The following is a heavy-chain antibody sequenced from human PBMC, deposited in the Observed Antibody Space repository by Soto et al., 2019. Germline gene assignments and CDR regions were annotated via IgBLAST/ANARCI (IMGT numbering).Heavy chain of an antibody. J-gene: IGHJ4*02. CDR2: IYCDDDK. CDR1: GFSLTTSGVG. CDR3: AHRGYMYGNWDHGYFDY. D-gene: IGHD5-18*01. V-gene: IGHV2-5*02. Sequence: QITLKESGPTRVRPTQTLALTCTFSGFSLTTSGVGVGWIRKNPGKALEWLAGIYCDDDKRYSTSLKSRLTITKDTSKNQVVITMAEMDPVDTATYFCAHRGYMYGNWDHGYFDYWGQGTLLTVSS.